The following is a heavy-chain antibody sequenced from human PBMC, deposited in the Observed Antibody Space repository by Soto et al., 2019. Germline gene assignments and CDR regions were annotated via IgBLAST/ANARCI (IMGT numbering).Heavy chain of an antibody. CDR2: ISGSGYTT. CDR1: VLTFSTYA. CDR3: VTEDSRDFYSFDS. V-gene: IGHV3-23*01. Sequence: GSPRFTCAATVLTFSTYAMSWVGQAPGMGLEWVSAISGSGYTTYYADSVQGRFTVSRDNSKNTLYLQMHSLRAGDTAVYYCVTEDSRDFYSFDSWGQGTLVTVSS. J-gene: IGHJ4*01. D-gene: IGHD3-22*01.